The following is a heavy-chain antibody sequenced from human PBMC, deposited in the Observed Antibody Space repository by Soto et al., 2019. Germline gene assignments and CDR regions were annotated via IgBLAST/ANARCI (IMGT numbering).Heavy chain of an antibody. V-gene: IGHV4-31*03. CDR1: GASINSGGYY. D-gene: IGHD1-26*01. Sequence: PSETLSLTCTVSGASINSGGYYWSWVRQLPGKGLEWIGYVYFSGSTYYNPSLESRVTISLDTSQNQFSLKLSSVTAADTAVYHCATGNAWEVLLAYWGQGTLVTV. CDR3: ATGNAWEVLLAY. CDR2: VYFSGST. J-gene: IGHJ4*02.